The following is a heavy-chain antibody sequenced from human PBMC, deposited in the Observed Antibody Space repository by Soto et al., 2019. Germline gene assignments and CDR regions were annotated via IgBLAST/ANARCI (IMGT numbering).Heavy chain of an antibody. V-gene: IGHV3-23*01. CDR3: AKGQGDFWSGYYYFDS. Sequence: GGSLRLSCAASGFTFTTYALSWVRQPPGKGLEWISTISASGGTTYYADSVKGRFTISRDNSKNTLFLQMSSLRAEDTAIYYCAKGQGDFWSGYYYFDSWGQGTLVTVSS. D-gene: IGHD3-3*01. CDR1: GFTFTTYA. CDR2: ISASGGTT. J-gene: IGHJ4*02.